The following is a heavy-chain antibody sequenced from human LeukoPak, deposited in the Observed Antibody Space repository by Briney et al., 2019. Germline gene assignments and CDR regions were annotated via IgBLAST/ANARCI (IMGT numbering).Heavy chain of an antibody. J-gene: IGHJ4*02. CDR1: GFTFSSYS. Sequence: PGGSLRLSCAASGFTFSSYSMNWVRQAPGKGLEWVAFIYSGGNTHYSDSVKGRFTISRDNSKNTLYLQMNSLRAEDTAVYYCARVYTLFYYFDYWGQGTLVTVSS. V-gene: IGHV3-66*01. CDR3: ARVYTLFYYFDY. CDR2: IYSGGNT.